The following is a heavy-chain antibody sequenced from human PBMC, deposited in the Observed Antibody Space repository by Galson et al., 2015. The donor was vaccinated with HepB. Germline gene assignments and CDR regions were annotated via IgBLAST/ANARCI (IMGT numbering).Heavy chain of an antibody. V-gene: IGHV3-9*01. J-gene: IGHJ3*02. CDR1: GFTFDDYA. CDR3: AKGCHSSSCFDI. D-gene: IGHD6-13*01. Sequence: SLRLSCAASGFTFDDYAMHWVRQAPGKGLEWVSGISWNSGSIGYADSVKGRFTISRDNAKNSLYLQMNSLRAEDTALYYCAKGCHSSSCFDIWGQGTMVTVSS. CDR2: ISWNSGSI.